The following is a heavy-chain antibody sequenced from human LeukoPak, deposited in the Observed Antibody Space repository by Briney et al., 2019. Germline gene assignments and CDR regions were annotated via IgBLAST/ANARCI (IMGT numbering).Heavy chain of an antibody. V-gene: IGHV4-39*01. CDR1: GDSVSSSNYY. Sequence: PSETLSLTCTVSGDSVSSSNYYWAWIRQPPGKGLEWIGNIYYSGSTYYNPSLKSRLTISVDTPKNQFSLKLTSVTAADTAVYYCARLNKPGWFDPWGQGTLVTVSS. J-gene: IGHJ5*02. CDR3: ARLNKPGWFDP. CDR2: IYYSGST. D-gene: IGHD1-14*01.